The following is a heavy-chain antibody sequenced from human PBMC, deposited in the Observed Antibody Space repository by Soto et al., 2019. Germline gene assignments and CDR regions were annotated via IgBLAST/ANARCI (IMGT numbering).Heavy chain of an antibody. CDR1: GFTFSSYA. D-gene: IGHD6-13*01. J-gene: IGHJ5*02. CDR3: ARDRRIAAAGTGGSPFVSGWFDP. CDR2: ISYGGSNK. Sequence: QVQLVESGGGVVQPGRSLRLSCAASGFTFSSYAMHWVRQAPGKGLEWVAVISYGGSNKYYADSVKGRFTISRDNSKNTLYLQMNSLRAEDTAVYYCARDRRIAAAGTGGSPFVSGWFDPWGQGTLVTVSS. V-gene: IGHV3-30-3*01.